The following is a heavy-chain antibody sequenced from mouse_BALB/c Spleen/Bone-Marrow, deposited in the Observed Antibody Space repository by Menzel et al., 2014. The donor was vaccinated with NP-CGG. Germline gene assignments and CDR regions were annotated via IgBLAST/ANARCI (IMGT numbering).Heavy chain of an antibody. CDR3: AGDYGYDAGFAWFVY. Sequence: QVQLKESGAELVKPGASVKLSCKASGYTFTSYWMHWVKQRPGQGLEWIGEINPSNGRTIYNEKFKSKATLTVDKSSSTAYMQLSSLTSEDSAVYYCAGDYGYDAGFAWFVYWGQGTLVTVSA. CDR1: GYTFTSYW. V-gene: IGHV1S81*02. J-gene: IGHJ3*01. CDR2: INPSNGRT. D-gene: IGHD2-14*01.